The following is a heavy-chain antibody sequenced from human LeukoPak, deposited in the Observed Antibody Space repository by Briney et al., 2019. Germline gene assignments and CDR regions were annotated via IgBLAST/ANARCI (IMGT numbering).Heavy chain of an antibody. CDR1: GYTFTSYG. J-gene: IGHJ4*02. CDR2: ISAYNGNT. CDR3: ARVAEEYYYDSSGYYYYFDY. V-gene: IGHV1-18*01. Sequence: GASVKVSCKASGYTFTSYGISWLRQAPAQGLEWMGWISAYNGNTNYAQKLQGRVTMTTDTSTSTAYMELRSLRSDDTAVYYCARVAEEYYYDSSGYYYYFDYWGQGTLVTVSS. D-gene: IGHD3-22*01.